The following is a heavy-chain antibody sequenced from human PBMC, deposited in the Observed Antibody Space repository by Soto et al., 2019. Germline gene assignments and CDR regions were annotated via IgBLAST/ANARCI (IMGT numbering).Heavy chain of an antibody. J-gene: IGHJ3*02. Sequence: GGSLSLSCATPDFTFSTYWMAWLRQTPGKGLEFVANIRQDGGETNYVDSVKGRFTISRDNAKNSLYLQMNSLRAEDTAVYYCATDRWGGAFDIWGQGTVVTVSS. CDR3: ATDRWGGAFDI. CDR1: DFTFSTYW. V-gene: IGHV3-7*01. D-gene: IGHD7-27*01. CDR2: IRQDGGET.